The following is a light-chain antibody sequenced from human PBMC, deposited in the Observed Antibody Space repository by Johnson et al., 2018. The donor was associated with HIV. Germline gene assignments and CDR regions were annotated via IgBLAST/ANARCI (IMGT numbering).Light chain of an antibody. CDR3: GTWDNSLSAHFV. CDR2: ENN. J-gene: IGLJ1*01. V-gene: IGLV1-51*02. CDR1: SSNIGNNY. Sequence: SVLTQPPSVSAAPGQKVTISCSGSSSNIGNNYVSWYQQLPGTAPKLLIYENNKRPSGIPDRFSGSKSGTSATLGITGLQTGDEADYYCGTWDNSLSAHFVFGSGTKITVL.